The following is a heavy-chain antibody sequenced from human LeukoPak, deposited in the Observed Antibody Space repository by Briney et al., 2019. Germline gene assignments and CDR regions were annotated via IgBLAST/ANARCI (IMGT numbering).Heavy chain of an antibody. CDR3: ARSVVQSDYYGSGSLSYWFDP. D-gene: IGHD3-10*01. J-gene: IGHJ5*02. CDR2: IYHSGST. Sequence: SETLSLTCTVSGYSISSGYYWGWIRQPPGKGLEWIGNIYHSGSTYYNPSLKSRVTISVDTSKNQFSLKLSSVTAADTAVYYCARSVVQSDYYGSGSLSYWFDPWGQGTLVTVSS. CDR1: GYSISSGYY. V-gene: IGHV4-38-2*02.